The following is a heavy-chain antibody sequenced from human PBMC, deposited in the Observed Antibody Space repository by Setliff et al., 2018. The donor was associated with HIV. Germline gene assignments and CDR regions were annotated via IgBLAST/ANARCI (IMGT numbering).Heavy chain of an antibody. D-gene: IGHD1-1*01. Sequence: PSETLSLTCTVSGGSISSNSNYWGWIRQPPGKGLEWIATIYYSGTRGYNPSLKSRVTISIDASESQFSLKLSSVTDTDTAVYYCAGFTSGTMMQTWGQGTLVTVSS. J-gene: IGHJ4*02. CDR3: AGFTSGTMMQT. V-gene: IGHV4-39*01. CDR1: GGSISSNSNY. CDR2: IYYSGTR.